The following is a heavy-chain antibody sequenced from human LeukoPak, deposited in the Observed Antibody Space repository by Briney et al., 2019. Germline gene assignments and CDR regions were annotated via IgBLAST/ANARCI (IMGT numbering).Heavy chain of an antibody. CDR3: ASPNVLRFLEWTTGYAFDI. CDR1: GFTFSSSA. Sequence: GGSLRLSCAASGFTFSSSAMSWVRQAPGKGLEWVSYISSSGSTIYYADSVKGRFTISRDNAKNSLYLQMNSLRAEDTAVYYCASPNVLRFLEWTTGYAFDIWGQGTMVTVSS. CDR2: ISSSGSTI. D-gene: IGHD3-3*01. V-gene: IGHV3-48*04. J-gene: IGHJ3*02.